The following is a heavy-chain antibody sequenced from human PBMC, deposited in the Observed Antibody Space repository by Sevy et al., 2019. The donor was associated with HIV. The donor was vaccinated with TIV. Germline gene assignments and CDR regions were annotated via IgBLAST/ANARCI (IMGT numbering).Heavy chain of an antibody. CDR2: IWYDGSKK. CDR1: GFTFSAYG. D-gene: IGHD2-2*01. Sequence: GGSLRLSCEASGFTFSAYGMHWVRQAPGKGLEWVANIWYDGSKKDYADSVKGRFPISRDNSKNTLYLQMNSLRAEDTALYYCAREGVPAAIGFDYWGQGSLVTVSS. CDR3: AREGVPAAIGFDY. V-gene: IGHV3-33*01. J-gene: IGHJ4*02.